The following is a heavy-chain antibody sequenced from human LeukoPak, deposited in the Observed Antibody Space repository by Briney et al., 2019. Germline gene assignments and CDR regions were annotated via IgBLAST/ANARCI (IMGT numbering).Heavy chain of an antibody. Sequence: SETLSLTCTVSGYSISSGYYWGWIRQPPGKGLEWIGSIYHSGSTYYNPSLKSRVTISVDTSKNQFSLKLSSVTAADTAVYYCARVGDSGWYLVDYWGQGTLVTVSS. V-gene: IGHV4-38-2*02. CDR2: IYHSGST. CDR1: GYSISSGYY. D-gene: IGHD6-19*01. J-gene: IGHJ4*02. CDR3: ARVGDSGWYLVDY.